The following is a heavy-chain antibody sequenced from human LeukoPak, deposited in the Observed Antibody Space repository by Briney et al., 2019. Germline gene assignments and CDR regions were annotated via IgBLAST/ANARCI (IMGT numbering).Heavy chain of an antibody. Sequence: PGGSLRLSCAASGFTFRSYSMNWVRQAPGKGLEWVSGINWNGGSTGYADSVKGRFTISRDNAKNSLYLQMNSLRAEDTALYHCARGGYYGSGSYRVDLDYWGQGTLVTVSS. J-gene: IGHJ4*02. CDR2: INWNGGST. D-gene: IGHD3-10*01. CDR1: GFTFRSYS. CDR3: ARGGYYGSGSYRVDLDY. V-gene: IGHV3-20*01.